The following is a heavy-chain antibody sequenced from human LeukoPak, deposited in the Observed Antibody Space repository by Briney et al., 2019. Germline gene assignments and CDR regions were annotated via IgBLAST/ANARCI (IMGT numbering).Heavy chain of an antibody. CDR1: GFTFSSYA. V-gene: IGHV3-23*01. Sequence: GGSLRLSCAVSGFTFSSYAMSWVRQAPGKGLEWVSAISGSGGSTYYADSVKGRFTISRDNSKNTLYLQMNSLRAEDTAVYYCAKVRRDSSGYYYFFDYWGQGTLVTVSS. CDR3: AKVRRDSSGYYYFFDY. CDR2: ISGSGGST. J-gene: IGHJ4*02. D-gene: IGHD3-22*01.